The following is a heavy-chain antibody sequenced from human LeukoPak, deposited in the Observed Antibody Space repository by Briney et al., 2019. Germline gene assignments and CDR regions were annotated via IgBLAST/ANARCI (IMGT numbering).Heavy chain of an antibody. D-gene: IGHD2-15*01. CDR3: AKDRVVVVVAATLFDY. CDR1: GFTVSSNY. Sequence: QPGGSLRLSCAASGFTVSSNYMSWVRQAPGKGLEWVSGISGSGGSTNYADSVQGRFTISRDNTKNTLYLQMNSLRAEDTAVYYCAKDRVVVVVAATLFDYWGQGTLVTVSS. J-gene: IGHJ4*02. V-gene: IGHV3-23*01. CDR2: ISGSGGST.